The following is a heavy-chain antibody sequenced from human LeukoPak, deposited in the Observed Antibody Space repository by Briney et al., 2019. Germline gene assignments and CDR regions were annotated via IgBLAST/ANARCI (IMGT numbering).Heavy chain of an antibody. CDR2: IRSKAHGGTT. CDR3: TRGVSSGWYVYGMDV. D-gene: IGHD6-19*01. Sequence: GGSLRLSCTASGFTFGDYAMSWFRQAPGKGLEWVGFIRSKAHGGTTEYAASVKGRFIISRDDSKSIAYLHMNSLKTEDTAVYYCTRGVSSGWYVYGMDVWGQGTTVTVS. J-gene: IGHJ6*02. V-gene: IGHV3-49*03. CDR1: GFTFGDYA.